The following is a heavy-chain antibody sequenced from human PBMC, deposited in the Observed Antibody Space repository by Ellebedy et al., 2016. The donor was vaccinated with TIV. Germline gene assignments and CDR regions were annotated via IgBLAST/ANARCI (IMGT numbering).Heavy chain of an antibody. CDR2: IYSGGST. Sequence: GGSLRLXXAASGFIVSSNFMSWVRQAPGKGLEWVSVIYSGGSTYYADSVKGRFTISRDNSKNTLYLQMNSLRAEDTAVYYCACRSQTGYYYYYSMDVWGQGTTVTVSS. V-gene: IGHV3-53*01. CDR1: GFIVSSNF. D-gene: IGHD3-9*01. CDR3: ACRSQTGYYYYYSMDV. J-gene: IGHJ6*02.